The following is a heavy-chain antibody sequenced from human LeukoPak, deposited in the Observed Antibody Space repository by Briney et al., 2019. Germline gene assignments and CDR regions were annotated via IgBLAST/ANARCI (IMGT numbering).Heavy chain of an antibody. Sequence: SETLSLTCAVYGGSFSGYYWSWIRQPPGKGLEWIGEINHSGSTNYNPSLKSRVTISVDTSKNQFSLKLSSVTAADTAVYYCARARRGYSYGWDYWGQGTLVTVSS. CDR3: ARARRGYSYGWDY. CDR1: GGSFSGYY. CDR2: INHSGST. D-gene: IGHD5-18*01. J-gene: IGHJ4*02. V-gene: IGHV4-34*01.